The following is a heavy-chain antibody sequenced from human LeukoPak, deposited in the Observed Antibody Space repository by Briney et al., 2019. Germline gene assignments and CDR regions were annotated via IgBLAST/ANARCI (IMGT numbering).Heavy chain of an antibody. CDR1: GYTFTGYY. V-gene: IGHV1-2*02. CDR2: INPNSGGT. J-gene: IGHJ4*02. D-gene: IGHD3-10*01. Sequence: ASVTVSCTASGYTFTGYYMHWVRQAPGQGHEWMGWINPNSGGTNYAQKFQGRVTMTRDTSISTAYMELSRLRSDDTAVYYCAAYYYGSGSRRYFDYWGQGTLVTVSS. CDR3: AAYYYGSGSRRYFDY.